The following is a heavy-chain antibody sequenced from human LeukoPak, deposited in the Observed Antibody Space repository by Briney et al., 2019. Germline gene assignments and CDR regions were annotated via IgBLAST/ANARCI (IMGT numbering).Heavy chain of an antibody. CDR3: ARSLQWLGDFDY. V-gene: IGHV3-9*01. J-gene: IGHJ4*02. D-gene: IGHD6-19*01. CDR1: GFTFDDYA. Sequence: GRSLRLSCAASGFTFDDYAMHWVRQAPGKGLEWVSGISWNSGSIGYADSVKGRFTISRDSAKNSLYLQMNSLRAEDTALYYCARSLQWLGDFDYWGQGTLVTVSS. CDR2: ISWNSGSI.